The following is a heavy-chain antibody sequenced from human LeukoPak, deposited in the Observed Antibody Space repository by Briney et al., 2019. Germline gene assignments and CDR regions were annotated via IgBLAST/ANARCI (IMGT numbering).Heavy chain of an antibody. CDR3: ASDKQWLAGY. J-gene: IGHJ4*02. Sequence: PGGSLRLSCAASALTFSRSSGLTFTDAWMSWVRQAPGKGLEWVGRIKSKAYGGTTDYAAPVKGRFTISRDDSKNTLYLQMNSLRSDETAVYYCASDKQWLAGYWGQGALVTVSS. CDR1: ALTFSRSSGLTFTDAW. D-gene: IGHD6-19*01. V-gene: IGHV3-15*01. CDR2: IKSKAYGGTT.